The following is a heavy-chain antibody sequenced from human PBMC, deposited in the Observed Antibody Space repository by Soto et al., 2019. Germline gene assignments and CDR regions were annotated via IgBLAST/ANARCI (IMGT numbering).Heavy chain of an antibody. CDR3: ASYDYGYYYGMDV. CDR1: GFTFISFA. CDR2: ISGSGGST. J-gene: IGHJ6*02. D-gene: IGHD5-12*01. V-gene: IGHV3-23*01. Sequence: TGGSLRLSCAASGFTFISFAMTWVRQAPGKGLEWVSAISGSGGSTYYADSVKGRFTISRDNSKNTLYLQMNSLRAEDTAVYYCASYDYGYYYGMDVWGQGTTVTVSS.